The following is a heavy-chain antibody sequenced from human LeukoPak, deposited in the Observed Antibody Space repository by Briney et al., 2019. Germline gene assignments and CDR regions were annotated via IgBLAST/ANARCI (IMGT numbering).Heavy chain of an antibody. D-gene: IGHD3-22*01. V-gene: IGHV3-43*02. CDR2: ISGDGGTT. Sequence: GGSLRLSCAASGFTFDEYAMYWVRQAPGKGLEWVSLISGDGGTTSYADSVKGRFTISRDNSENSLNLQMKSLRSEDTALYYCAKARRSGTHYSDLDFWGRGTLVTVSS. CDR1: GFTFDEYA. J-gene: IGHJ4*02. CDR3: AKARRSGTHYSDLDF.